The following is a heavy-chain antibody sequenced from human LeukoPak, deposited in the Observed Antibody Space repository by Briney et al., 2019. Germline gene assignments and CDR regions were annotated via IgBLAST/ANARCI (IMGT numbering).Heavy chain of an antibody. J-gene: IGHJ4*02. D-gene: IGHD6-19*01. CDR3: ARAGGGWSPVDH. CDR1: GGPITSYY. V-gene: IGHV4-59*01. Sequence: SETLSLTCTVSGGPITSYYWTWIRQPPGKGLEWIGYISDSGSSNYVPSLKSRVTMSLDTSKNKFSLKLTSVTDPDSAVYYCARAGGGWSPVDHWGQGTLVIVSS. CDR2: ISDSGSS.